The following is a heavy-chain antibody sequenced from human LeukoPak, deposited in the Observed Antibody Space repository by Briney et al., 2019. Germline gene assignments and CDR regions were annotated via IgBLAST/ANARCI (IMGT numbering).Heavy chain of an antibody. D-gene: IGHD3-22*01. CDR2: IYYSGST. J-gene: IGHJ4*02. CDR1: GGSISSYY. Sequence: PSETLSLTCTVSGGSISSYYWSWIRQPPGKGLEWIGYIYYSGSTNYNPSLKSRVTISVDTSKNQFSLKLSSVTAADTAVYYCARPLRPSSGHYPFDYWGQGTLVTVSS. CDR3: ARPLRPSSGHYPFDY. V-gene: IGHV4-59*01.